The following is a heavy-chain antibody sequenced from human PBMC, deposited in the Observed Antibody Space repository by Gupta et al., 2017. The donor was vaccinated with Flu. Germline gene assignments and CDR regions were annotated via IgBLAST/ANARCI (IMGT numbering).Heavy chain of an antibody. CDR2: ISSSSSYI. J-gene: IGHJ4*02. CDR3: ARGGICGGDCYPLYYFDY. Sequence: EVQLVESGGGLVKPGGSLRLSCAASGFTFSSYSMNWVRQAPGKGLEWVSSISSSSSYIYYADSVKGRFTISRDNAKNSLYLQMNSLRAEDTAVYYCARGGICGGDCYPLYYFDYWGQGTLVTVSS. D-gene: IGHD2-21*02. V-gene: IGHV3-21*01. CDR1: GFTFSSYS.